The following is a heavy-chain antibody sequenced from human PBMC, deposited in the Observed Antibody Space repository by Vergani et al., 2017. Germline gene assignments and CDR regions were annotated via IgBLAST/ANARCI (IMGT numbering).Heavy chain of an antibody. CDR2: INHSGST. D-gene: IGHD6-13*01. V-gene: IGHV4-34*01. CDR1: GGSFSGYY. CDR3: ARRRIAAASGSADRGLDV. J-gene: IGHJ6*04. Sequence: QVQLQQWGAGLLKPSETLSLTCAVYGGSFSGYYWSWIRQPPGKGLEWIGEINHSGSTNYNPSLKSRVTISVDTSKNQFSLKLSSVTAADTAVYYCARRRIAAASGSADRGLDVWGKGTTVTVSS.